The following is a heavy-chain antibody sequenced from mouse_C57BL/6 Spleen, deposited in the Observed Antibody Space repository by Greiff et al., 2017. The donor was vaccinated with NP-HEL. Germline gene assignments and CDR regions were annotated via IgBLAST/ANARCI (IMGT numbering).Heavy chain of an antibody. CDR3: ARRYYYGSRDYYAMDY. CDR2: ISSGSSTI. D-gene: IGHD1-1*01. J-gene: IGHJ4*01. Sequence: EVMLVESGGGLVKPGGSLKLSCAASGFTFSDYGMHWVRQAPEKGLEWVAYISSGSSTIYYADTVKGRFTISRDNAKNTLFLQMTSLRSEDTAMYYCARRYYYGSRDYYAMDYWGQGTSVTVS. V-gene: IGHV5-17*01. CDR1: GFTFSDYG.